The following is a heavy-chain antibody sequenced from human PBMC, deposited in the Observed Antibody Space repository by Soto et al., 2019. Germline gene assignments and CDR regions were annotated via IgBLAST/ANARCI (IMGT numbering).Heavy chain of an antibody. J-gene: IGHJ4*02. Sequence: PGGSLRLSCAASGFTFSSYAMSWVRQAPGKGLEWVSAISVSGGSTYYADSVKGRFTISRDNSKNTLYLQMNSLRAEDTAVYYCAKPGLTYNWNHAGFDYWGQGTLVTVSS. CDR2: ISVSGGST. D-gene: IGHD1-20*01. V-gene: IGHV3-23*01. CDR1: GFTFSSYA. CDR3: AKPGLTYNWNHAGFDY.